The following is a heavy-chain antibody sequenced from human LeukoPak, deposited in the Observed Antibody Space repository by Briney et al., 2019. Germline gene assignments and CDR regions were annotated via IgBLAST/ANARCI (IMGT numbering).Heavy chain of an antibody. CDR1: GDCVSSNSAA. V-gene: IGHV6-1*01. CDR3: ARDEQWVVYFES. Sequence: SQTLSLTCAISGDCVSSNSAAWNWIRQSPSRGLEWLGRTYYRSKWYNDYAVSVKSRITINADTSKNQFTLQLNSVSPEDTAVYYCARDEQWVVYFESWGQGTLVTVSS. J-gene: IGHJ4*02. D-gene: IGHD6-19*01. CDR2: TYYRSKWYN.